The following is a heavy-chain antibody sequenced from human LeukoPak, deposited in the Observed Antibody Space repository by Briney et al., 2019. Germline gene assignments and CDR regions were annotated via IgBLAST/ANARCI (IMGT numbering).Heavy chain of an antibody. CDR3: ARLSALRCAISSCSSDY. CDR1: GDSIRSDSYY. Sequence: SETLSLTCTVSGDSIRSDSYYWGWIRQPPGKGLEWIGNIYYGGSTYYNPSLKSRVTISVDTSKNQFSLKLSFVTAADTAVYYCARLSALRCAISSCSSDYWGQGTLVTVSS. D-gene: IGHD3-3*02. CDR2: IYYGGST. V-gene: IGHV4-39*01. J-gene: IGHJ4*02.